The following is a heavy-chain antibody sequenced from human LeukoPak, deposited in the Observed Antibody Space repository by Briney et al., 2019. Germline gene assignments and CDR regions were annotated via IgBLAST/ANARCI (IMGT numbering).Heavy chain of an antibody. Sequence: GGSLRLSCAASGFTFDDYAMPWVRQAPGKGLEWVSGISWNSGSIVYADSVKGRFTISRDNAKNSLYLQMNSLRAEDTALYYCAKDILRFLEWWAFDIWGQGTMVTVSS. V-gene: IGHV3-9*01. D-gene: IGHD3-3*01. J-gene: IGHJ3*02. CDR2: ISWNSGSI. CDR3: AKDILRFLEWWAFDI. CDR1: GFTFDDYA.